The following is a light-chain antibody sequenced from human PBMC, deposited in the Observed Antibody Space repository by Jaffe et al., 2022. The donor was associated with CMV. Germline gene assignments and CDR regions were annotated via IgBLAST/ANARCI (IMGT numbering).Light chain of an antibody. V-gene: IGKV3-11*01. CDR1: QSVGIY. CDR3: QQRSNWFT. CDR2: DAS. J-gene: IGKJ5*01. Sequence: EIVLTQSPATLSLSPGERATLSCRASQSVGIYLAWYQQQPGQAPRLLIFDASNRATGIPARFSGNGSETDFTLTISSLEPEDFAVYYCQQRSNWFTFGQGTRLEIK.